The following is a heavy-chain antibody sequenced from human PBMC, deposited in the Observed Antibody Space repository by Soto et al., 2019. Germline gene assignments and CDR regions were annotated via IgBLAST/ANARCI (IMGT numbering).Heavy chain of an antibody. Sequence: GESLNISCKGSGYSVTIYLSGWVRQMPGKGLEWMGIIYPGDSDTRYSPSFEGQVTISGDKSISTAYLQWSSLKASDTAMYYCARQQAYSSGWPYYFDYWGQGTLVTVSS. V-gene: IGHV5-51*01. CDR1: GYSVTIYL. D-gene: IGHD6-19*01. J-gene: IGHJ4*02. CDR3: ARQQAYSSGWPYYFDY. CDR2: IYPGDSDT.